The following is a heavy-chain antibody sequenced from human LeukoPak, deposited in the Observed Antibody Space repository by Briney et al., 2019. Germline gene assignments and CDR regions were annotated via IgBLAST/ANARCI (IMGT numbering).Heavy chain of an antibody. D-gene: IGHD6-19*01. V-gene: IGHV4-59*01. CDR1: GGSISSYY. CDR2: IYYSGST. CDR3: ARGSGWLPDY. J-gene: IGHJ4*02. Sequence: SETLSLTCTVSGGSISSYYWSWIRQPPGQGLEWIGDIYYSGSTNYNPSLKSRVTISVDTSKNQFSLKLSSVTAADTAVYYCARGSGWLPDYWGQGTLVSVSS.